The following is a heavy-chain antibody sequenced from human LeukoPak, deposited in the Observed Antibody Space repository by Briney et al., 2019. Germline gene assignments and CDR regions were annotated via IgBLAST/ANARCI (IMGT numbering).Heavy chain of an antibody. Sequence: SQTLSLTCTVSGGSISGTYYWSWIRQPPGKGLEWIGYIYYTGTTDSNPSLKSRVTISLDTSKNQFSLNLSSVTAADTAVYYCARRWVYDKRAFDAWGQGTMVTVSS. CDR2: IYYTGTT. CDR3: ARRWVYDKRAFDA. D-gene: IGHD3-16*01. V-gene: IGHV4-59*08. CDR1: GGSISGTYY. J-gene: IGHJ3*01.